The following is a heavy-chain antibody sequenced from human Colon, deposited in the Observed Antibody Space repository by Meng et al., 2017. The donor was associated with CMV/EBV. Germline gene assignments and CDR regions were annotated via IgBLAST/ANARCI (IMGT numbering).Heavy chain of an antibody. J-gene: IGHJ4*02. CDR1: GFTFTTYS. CDR2: VHSGDSRT. CDR3: VRGSGLSGSFPGY. V-gene: IGHV3-23*03. Sequence: GGSLRLSCAASGFTFTTYSMAWVRQAPGKGLEWVSIVHSGDSRTQYADSVKGRFTISRDDSKSTVHLQMSSLRAEDTAMYFCVRGSGLSGSFPGYWGQGTLVTVSS. D-gene: IGHD1-26*01.